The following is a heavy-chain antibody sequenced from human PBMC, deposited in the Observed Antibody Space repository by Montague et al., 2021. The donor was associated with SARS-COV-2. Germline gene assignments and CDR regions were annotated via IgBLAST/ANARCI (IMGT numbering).Heavy chain of an antibody. CDR1: GGSIRSTTFY. V-gene: IGHV4-39*07. D-gene: IGHD6-19*01. CDR2: MYEGDTT. Sequence: SETLSLTCTVSGGSIRSTTFYWGWIRQSPGKGLEWVGYMYEGDTTXYXXXXKXRVAISLDTPNNQFSLKITSLIVADTAIYYCVTPGKTAVAGQFDYWGPVILVTVSS. CDR3: VTPGKTAVAGQFDY. J-gene: IGHJ4*02.